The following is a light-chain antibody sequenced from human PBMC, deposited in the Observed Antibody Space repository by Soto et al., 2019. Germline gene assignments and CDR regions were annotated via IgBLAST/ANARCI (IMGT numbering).Light chain of an antibody. CDR3: QQSSSSSWT. CDR1: QSISNY. V-gene: IGKV1-39*01. J-gene: IGKJ1*01. CDR2: AAS. Sequence: DIQMTQSPASLSASIGDRVIITCRASQSISNYLNWYQHKPGRAPKFLIYAASSLQSGVPSRFSGSGSGTDFTLTLSSLQREDFGTYFCQQSSSSSWTFGQGTKVE.